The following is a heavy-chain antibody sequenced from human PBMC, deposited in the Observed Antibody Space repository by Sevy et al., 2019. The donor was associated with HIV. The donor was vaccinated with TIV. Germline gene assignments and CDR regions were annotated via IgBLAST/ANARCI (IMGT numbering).Heavy chain of an antibody. V-gene: IGHV4-59*01. CDR2: IYYTGKT. CDR1: GGSISTYY. CDR3: ARLSRNNVVVTGVRRDGFDV. Sequence: ETLSLTCTVSGGSISTYYWSWVRQPPGKGLQWIGYIYYTGKTNYNPSLQTPVTMSIDTSKNQFSLRLSSVTSADTAMYYCARLSRNNVVVTGVRRDGFDVWGQGTMVTVSS. D-gene: IGHD2-21*02. J-gene: IGHJ3*01.